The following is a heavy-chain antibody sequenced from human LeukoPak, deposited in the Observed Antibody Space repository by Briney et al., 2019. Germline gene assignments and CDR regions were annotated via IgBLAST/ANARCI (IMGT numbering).Heavy chain of an antibody. CDR2: IYRDGTT. Sequence: GGSLRLSCAASGLTVSSNYMSWVRQAPGKGLEWVSDIYRDGTTFYADSLKGRFTISRDNSRNTLYLQMISLRAEDTAVYFCARRLHYDSGAFDIWGQGTMVAVSS. D-gene: IGHD3-22*01. CDR3: ARRLHYDSGAFDI. V-gene: IGHV3-53*01. J-gene: IGHJ3*02. CDR1: GLTVSSNY.